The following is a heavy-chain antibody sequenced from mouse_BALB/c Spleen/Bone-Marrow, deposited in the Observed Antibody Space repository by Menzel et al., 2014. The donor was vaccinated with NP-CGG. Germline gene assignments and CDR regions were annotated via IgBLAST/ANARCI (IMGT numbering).Heavy chain of an antibody. Sequence: VQLQQSGAGLAKPGASVKMSCKSSGYTFISYWMHWVKQRPGQGLEWIGYINPITGYTEYGQKFKDKATLTADKSSSTAYIQLSSLTSVDSAVYYCARNYDYDGGYYAMDYWGQGTSVTVSS. CDR3: ARNYDYDGGYYAMDY. D-gene: IGHD2-4*01. J-gene: IGHJ4*01. V-gene: IGHV1-7*01. CDR1: GYTFISYW. CDR2: INPITGYT.